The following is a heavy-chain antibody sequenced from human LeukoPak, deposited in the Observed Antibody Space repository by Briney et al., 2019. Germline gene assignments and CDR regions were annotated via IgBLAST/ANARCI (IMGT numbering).Heavy chain of an antibody. J-gene: IGHJ4*02. V-gene: IGHV3-74*01. Sequence: GGSLRLSCAASGLTISDSWIHWVRQAPGKGLMWVSRLASDETNKIYADSVKGRFTISRDNAKNTLYLQMNSLRAEDTAVYYCAKAEALVRAGFDYWGQGTLVTVSS. CDR2: LASDETNK. D-gene: IGHD6-19*01. CDR3: AKAEALVRAGFDY. CDR1: GLTISDSW.